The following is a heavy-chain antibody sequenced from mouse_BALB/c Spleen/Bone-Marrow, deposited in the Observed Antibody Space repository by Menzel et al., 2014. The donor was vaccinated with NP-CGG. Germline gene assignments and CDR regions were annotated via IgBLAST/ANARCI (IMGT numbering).Heavy chain of an antibody. J-gene: IGHJ3*01. D-gene: IGHD2-4*01. Sequence: EVMLVESGGGLVKPGGSLNLSCAASGFAFSSYDMSWVRQTPEKRLEWVAYISSGGGSTYYSDTVKGRFTISRDNAKNTLYLEMSSLKSEDTAMYYCARHMIRGFAYWGQGTLVTVSA. V-gene: IGHV5-12-1*01. CDR1: GFAFSSYD. CDR2: ISSGGGST. CDR3: ARHMIRGFAY.